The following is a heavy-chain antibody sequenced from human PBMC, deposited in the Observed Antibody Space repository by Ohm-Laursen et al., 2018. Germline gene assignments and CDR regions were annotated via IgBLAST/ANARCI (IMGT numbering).Heavy chain of an antibody. D-gene: IGHD5-24*01. Sequence: SLRLSCSASAFTFSDYYMSWIRQAPGKGLEWVSYISSSGSTIYYADSVKGRFTISRDNAKNSLYLQMNSLRAEDTAVYYCARVSRGTLQSPWGQGTLVTVSS. V-gene: IGHV3-11*01. CDR3: ARVSRGTLQSP. J-gene: IGHJ5*02. CDR1: AFTFSDYY. CDR2: ISSSGSTI.